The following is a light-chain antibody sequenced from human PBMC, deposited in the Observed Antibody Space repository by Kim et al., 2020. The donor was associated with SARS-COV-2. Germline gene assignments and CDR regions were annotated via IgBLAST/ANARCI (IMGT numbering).Light chain of an antibody. CDR3: QVWDSNSDHVV. CDR1: RIGSES. CDR2: SDR. Sequence: APGQTAEMNCEGNRIGSESVRWYKQRPGQAPVGVIYSDRERPSGIPVRFSGSNSGGTATLTLSGVEAGDEADYYCQVWDSNSDHVVFGGGTQLTVL. V-gene: IGLV3-21*04. J-gene: IGLJ2*01.